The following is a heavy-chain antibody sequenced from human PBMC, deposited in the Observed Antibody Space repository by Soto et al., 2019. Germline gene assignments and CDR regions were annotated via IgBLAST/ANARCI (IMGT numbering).Heavy chain of an antibody. CDR3: AKEPPIAAAGRRPYYYYGMDV. CDR2: ISGSGGST. D-gene: IGHD6-13*01. Sequence: GGSLRLSCAASGFTFSSYAMSWVRQAPGKGLEWVSAISGSGGSTYYADSVKGRFTISRDNSKNTLYLQMNSLRAEDTAVYYCAKEPPIAAAGRRPYYYYGMDVWGQGTTVTV. J-gene: IGHJ6*02. CDR1: GFTFSSYA. V-gene: IGHV3-23*01.